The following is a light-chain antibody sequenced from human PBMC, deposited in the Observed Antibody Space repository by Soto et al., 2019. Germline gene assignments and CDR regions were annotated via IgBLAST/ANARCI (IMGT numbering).Light chain of an antibody. J-gene: IGKJ4*01. V-gene: IGKV3-11*01. CDR3: QQRSSWPLT. Sequence: EIMLTQSPATLSLSPGERATLSCRASQSASSYLAWYQQKPGQAPRLLIYDTSNRATGIPARFSGSGSETDFTLTISSLEPEDFAVYYCQQRSSWPLTFGGGTKVEIK. CDR1: QSASSY. CDR2: DTS.